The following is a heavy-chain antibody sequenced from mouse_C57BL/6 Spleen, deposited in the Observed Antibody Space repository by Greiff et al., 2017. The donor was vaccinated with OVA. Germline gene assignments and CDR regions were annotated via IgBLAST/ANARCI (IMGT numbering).Heavy chain of an antibody. J-gene: IGHJ4*01. CDR3: ARSYSNYDYAMDY. D-gene: IGHD2-5*01. V-gene: IGHV1-80*01. CDR2: IYPGDGDT. CDR1: GYAFSSYW. Sequence: QVQLQQSGAELVKPGASVKISCKASGYAFSSYWMNWVKQRPGKGLEWIGRIYPGDGDTNYNGKFKGKATLTADKSSSTAYMQLSSLTSEDSAVYFCARSYSNYDYAMDYWGQGTSVTVSS.